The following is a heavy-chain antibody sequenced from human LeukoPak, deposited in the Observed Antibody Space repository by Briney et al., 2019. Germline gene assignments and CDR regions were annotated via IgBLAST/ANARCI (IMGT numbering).Heavy chain of an antibody. CDR1: GFTFSSYA. CDR3: ARGLSEADY. J-gene: IGHJ4*02. CDR2: ISGASGTT. D-gene: IGHD6-19*01. Sequence: PGGSLRLSCADSGFTFSSYAMTWVRQAPGKGLEWVSTISGASGTTYYADSVKGRFTISRDNSNNTLYLQMNSLRAEDTAVYYCARGLSEADYWGQGTLVTVSS. V-gene: IGHV3-23*01.